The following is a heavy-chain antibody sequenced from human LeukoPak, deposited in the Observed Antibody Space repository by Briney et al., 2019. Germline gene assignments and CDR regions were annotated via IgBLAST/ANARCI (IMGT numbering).Heavy chain of an antibody. CDR3: TRPGPYSGNWHGDY. V-gene: IGHV5-51*01. Sequence: HGESLKISCKGSGYNFTIYWIGWVRQMPGKGLEWMGIIYPGDSDTTYSPSFQGQVTISADTSLNTAYLQLNSLKASDTAMYYCTRPGPYSGNWHGDYWGQGTPVTVSS. CDR1: GYNFTIYW. CDR2: IYPGDSDT. D-gene: IGHD6-13*01. J-gene: IGHJ4*01.